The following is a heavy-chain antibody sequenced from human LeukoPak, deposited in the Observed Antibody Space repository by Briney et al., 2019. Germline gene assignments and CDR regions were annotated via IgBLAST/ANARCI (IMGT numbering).Heavy chain of an antibody. CDR2: IIPIFDTA. Sequence: SVKVSCKASGYSFISYGITWVRQPPGQGLEWMGGIIPIFDTADSAQKLQGRLTITADESTSTAYMELSSLRAEDTAVYYCARDLLGSHTSYSSGAWDYWGQGTLVTVSS. CDR1: GYSFISYG. CDR3: ARDLLGSHTSYSSGAWDY. V-gene: IGHV1-69*13. D-gene: IGHD3-9*01. J-gene: IGHJ4*02.